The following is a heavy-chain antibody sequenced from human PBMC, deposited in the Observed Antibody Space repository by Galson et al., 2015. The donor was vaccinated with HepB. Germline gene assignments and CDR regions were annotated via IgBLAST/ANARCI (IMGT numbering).Heavy chain of an antibody. CDR1: GFTFSSYG. CDR2: IWYDGSNK. CDR3: ASVTGAFDI. Sequence: SLRLSCAASGFTFSSYGMHWVRQAPGKGLEWVAVIWYDGSNKYYADSVKGRFTISRDNSKNTLYLRMNSLRAEDTAVYYCASVTGAFDIWGQGTMVTVSS. D-gene: IGHD2-21*02. V-gene: IGHV3-33*01. J-gene: IGHJ3*02.